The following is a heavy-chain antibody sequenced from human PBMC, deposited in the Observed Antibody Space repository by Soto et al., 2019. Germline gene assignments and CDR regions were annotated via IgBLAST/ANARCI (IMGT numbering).Heavy chain of an antibody. CDR2: INAGNGNT. D-gene: IGHD3-10*01. CDR1: GYTFTSYA. V-gene: IGHV1-3*01. Sequence: QVQLVQSGAEVKKPGASVKVSCKASGYTFTSYAMHWVRQAAGQRLEWMGWINAGNGNTKYSQKFQGRVTITRDTSASTAYMELSSLRSEDTAVYYCATLGGSYNWFDPWGQGTLVTVSS. J-gene: IGHJ5*02. CDR3: ATLGGSYNWFDP.